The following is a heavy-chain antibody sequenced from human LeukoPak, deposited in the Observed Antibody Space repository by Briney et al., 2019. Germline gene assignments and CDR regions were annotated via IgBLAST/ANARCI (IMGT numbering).Heavy chain of an antibody. CDR2: INAYNGNT. J-gene: IGHJ4*02. D-gene: IGHD2-15*01. CDR1: GYTFTSYG. Sequence: ASVKVSCKASGYTFTSYGISWVRQAPGQGLEWMGWINAYNGNTNHAQKFQGRVTMTADTSTNTAYMEVRGLISDDTAVYYCARDRYLDCSGGTCYLDYWGQGTLVTVSS. CDR3: ARDRYLDCSGGTCYLDY. V-gene: IGHV1-18*01.